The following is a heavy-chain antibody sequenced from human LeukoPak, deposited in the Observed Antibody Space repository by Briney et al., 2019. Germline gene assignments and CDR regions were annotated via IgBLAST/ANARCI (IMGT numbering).Heavy chain of an antibody. D-gene: IGHD6-19*01. Sequence: SETLSLTCTVSGVSISGSYWSWIRQPPGKGLEWIGYIYYSGSTNYNPSLKSRVTISVDTSKNQFSLKLSSVTAADTAVYYCARGGYSSGWSGWFDHWGQGTLVTVSS. CDR3: ARGGYSSGWSGWFDH. J-gene: IGHJ5*02. CDR2: IYYSGST. CDR1: GVSISGSY. V-gene: IGHV4-59*01.